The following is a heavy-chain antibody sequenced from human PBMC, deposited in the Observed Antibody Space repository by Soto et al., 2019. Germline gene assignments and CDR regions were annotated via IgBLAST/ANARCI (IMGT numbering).Heavy chain of an antibody. J-gene: IGHJ6*02. Sequence: PGGSLRLSCAASGFTFSSYGMHWVRQAPGKGLEWVAVIWYDGSNKYYADSGKGRFTIPRDNSKNTLYLQMNSRRAEDTAVYYCARDLWANGYGMDVWGQGTTVTVSS. CDR1: GFTFSSYG. CDR2: IWYDGSNK. D-gene: IGHD3-16*01. V-gene: IGHV3-33*01. CDR3: ARDLWANGYGMDV.